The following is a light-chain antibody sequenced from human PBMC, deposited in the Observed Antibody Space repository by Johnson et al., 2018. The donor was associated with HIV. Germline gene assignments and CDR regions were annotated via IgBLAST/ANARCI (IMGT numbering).Light chain of an antibody. CDR2: DNN. Sequence: HSVLTQPPSVSAAPGQRVTISCSGSSSNIGNNYVSWYQHLPGTAPKLLIYDNNKRPSGIPDRFSGSKSGTSATLAITGLHTGDEADYYCGTWDTSLSAGGLFGSGTRVTVL. V-gene: IGLV1-51*01. J-gene: IGLJ1*01. CDR3: GTWDTSLSAGGL. CDR1: SSNIGNNY.